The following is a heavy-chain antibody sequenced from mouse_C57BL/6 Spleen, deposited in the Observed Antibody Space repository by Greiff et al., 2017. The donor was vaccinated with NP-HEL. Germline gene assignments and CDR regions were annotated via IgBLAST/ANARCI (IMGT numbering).Heavy chain of an antibody. Sequence: EVQLVESGGGLVQPGGSLKLSCAASGFTFSDYYMYWVRQTPEKRLEWVAYISNGGGSTYYPDTVKGRFTISRDNAKNTLYLQMSRLKSEDTAMYYCARMGDYDGYYFDYWGQGTTLTVSS. J-gene: IGHJ2*01. V-gene: IGHV5-12*01. CDR2: ISNGGGST. CDR3: ARMGDYDGYYFDY. CDR1: GFTFSDYY. D-gene: IGHD2-4*01.